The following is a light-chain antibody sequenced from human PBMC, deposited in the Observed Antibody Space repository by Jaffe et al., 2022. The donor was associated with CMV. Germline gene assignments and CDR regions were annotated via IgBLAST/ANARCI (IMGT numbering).Light chain of an antibody. J-gene: IGKJ2*01. V-gene: IGKV3-15*01. CDR3: QQYNNWPPYT. CDR1: QSVSSN. CDR2: GAS. Sequence: ERVMTQSPDTLSVSPGERATLSCRASQSVSSNLAWYQQKPGQAPRLLIYGASTRATGIPARFSGSGSGTDFTLTISSLQSEDFAVYYCQQYNNWPPYTFGQGTKLEIK.